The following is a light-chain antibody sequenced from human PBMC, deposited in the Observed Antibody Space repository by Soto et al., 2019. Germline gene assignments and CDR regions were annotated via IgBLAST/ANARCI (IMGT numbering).Light chain of an antibody. V-gene: IGKV3-20*01. J-gene: IGKJ2*01. Sequence: EIVLTRSACTLSLSPGERATLSCRASQSVSNNYLAWYQQKPGQAPRLLIYGASNRATGIPDRFSGSGSGTDFTLTISRLETEDFAVYYCHQYGSSRHTFGQGTKVDIK. CDR2: GAS. CDR3: HQYGSSRHT. CDR1: QSVSNNY.